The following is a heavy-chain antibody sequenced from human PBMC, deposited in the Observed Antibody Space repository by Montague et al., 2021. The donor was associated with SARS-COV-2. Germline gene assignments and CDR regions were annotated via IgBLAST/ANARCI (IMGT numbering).Heavy chain of an antibody. CDR2: IYTLGST. CDR3: ARSPYRTTYLNGMDV. D-gene: IGHD1-14*01. Sequence: TLSLTCTVSGDSISSGDYHWSWVRQPAGKGLEWIGYIYTLGSTSYNPSLKSRVTISMDTSKNQLSLKLSSATAADTVVYFCARSPYRTTYLNGMDVWGQGTTVTVSS. J-gene: IGHJ6*02. V-gene: IGHV4-61*09. CDR1: GDSISSGDYH.